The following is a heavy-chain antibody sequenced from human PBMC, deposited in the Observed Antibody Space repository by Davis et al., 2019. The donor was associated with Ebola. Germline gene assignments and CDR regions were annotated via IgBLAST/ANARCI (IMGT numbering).Heavy chain of an antibody. CDR1: SGSVSSGSHY. CDR2: IYYSGST. V-gene: IGHV4-61*01. CDR3: ARGSSGSYSFDY. D-gene: IGHD1-26*01. Sequence: MPSETLSLTCTVSSGSVSSGSHYWSWIRQPPGKGLEWIGYIYYSGSTNYNPSLKSRVTIPVDTSKNQFSLKLSSVTSADMAVYYCARGSSGSYSFDYWGQGTLVTVSS. J-gene: IGHJ4*02.